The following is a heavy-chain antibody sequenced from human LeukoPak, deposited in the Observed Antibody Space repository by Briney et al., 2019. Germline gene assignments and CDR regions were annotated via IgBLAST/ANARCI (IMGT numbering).Heavy chain of an antibody. Sequence: YSGSPNYNPSLKSRVTISVNTSKNQFSLRLISVTAADTAVYYCARDDRLGPAIPRDGFDIWGQGTMVTVSS. CDR3: ARDDRLGPAIPRDGFDI. J-gene: IGHJ3*02. V-gene: IGHV4-59*01. CDR2: YSGSP. D-gene: IGHD2-21*02.